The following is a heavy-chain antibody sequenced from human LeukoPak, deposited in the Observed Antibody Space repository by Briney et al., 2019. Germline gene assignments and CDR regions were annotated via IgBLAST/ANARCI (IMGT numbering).Heavy chain of an antibody. CDR3: AREVETNWFDP. CDR1: GYTFTSYD. Sequence: ASVKVSCKASGYTFTSYDINWVRQAPAQGLEWMGWMNPNSGNTGYAQKLQGRVTMTRNTSISTAYMELSSLRSEDTAVYYCAREVETNWFDPWGQGTLVTVSS. CDR2: MNPNSGNT. V-gene: IGHV1-8*01. D-gene: IGHD2-21*02. J-gene: IGHJ5*02.